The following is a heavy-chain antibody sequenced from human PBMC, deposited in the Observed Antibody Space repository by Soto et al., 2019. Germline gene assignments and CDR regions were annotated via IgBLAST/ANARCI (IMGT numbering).Heavy chain of an antibody. Sequence: ASVKVSCKASGYTFTSYYMHWVRQAPGQGLEWMGIINPSGGSTGYAQKFQGRVTMTRDTSTSTVYMELSSLRSEDTAVYYCARSLYCSGGSCYGYYYYGMDVWGQGTTVTVSS. CDR1: GYTFTSYY. CDR2: INPSGGST. J-gene: IGHJ6*02. D-gene: IGHD2-15*01. CDR3: ARSLYCSGGSCYGYYYYGMDV. V-gene: IGHV1-46*03.